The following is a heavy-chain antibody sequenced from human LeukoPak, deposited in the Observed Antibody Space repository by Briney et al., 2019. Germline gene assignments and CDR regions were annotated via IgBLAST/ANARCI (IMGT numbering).Heavy chain of an antibody. CDR1: GGSISDYY. V-gene: IGHV4-4*07. CDR3: ARGLSHVYDFNWFDP. D-gene: IGHD2/OR15-2a*01. CDR2: INTSGTT. Sequence: SETLSLTRTVSGGSISDYYLAWIRQPAGKALEWIGRINTSGTTRYNPSLQSRVTLSMDSSNSQSSLHLTSVTAADTAVYYCARGLSHVYDFNWFDPWGQGILVTVSS. J-gene: IGHJ5*02.